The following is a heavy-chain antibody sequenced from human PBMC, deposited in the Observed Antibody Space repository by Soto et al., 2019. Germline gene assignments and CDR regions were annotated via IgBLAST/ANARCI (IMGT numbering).Heavy chain of an antibody. D-gene: IGHD4-4*01. Sequence: ASVKVSCKASGYTFINYGINWVRQAPGQGLEWMGWISAYSGNTFFAQNVQGRVTLTTDTFTSTAYMEVRSLRSDDTAVFYCARDQSTVTTRSYYGGMDVWGQGTTVTVSS. CDR3: ARDQSTVTTRSYYGGMDV. J-gene: IGHJ6*02. CDR1: GYTFINYG. CDR2: ISAYSGNT. V-gene: IGHV1-18*04.